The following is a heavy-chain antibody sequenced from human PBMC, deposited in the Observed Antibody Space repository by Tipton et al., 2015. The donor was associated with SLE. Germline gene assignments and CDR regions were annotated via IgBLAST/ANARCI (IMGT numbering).Heavy chain of an antibody. CDR3: ARGIAVAGTFDY. CDR2: IYYSGST. CDR1: GFTFSSYE. J-gene: IGHJ4*02. Sequence: LRLSCAASGFTFSSYEMNWVRQAPGKGLEWIGSIYYSGSTYYNPSLKSRVTISVDTSKNQFSLKLSSVTAADTAVYYCARGIAVAGTFDYWGQGTLVTVSS. D-gene: IGHD6-19*01. V-gene: IGHV4-38-2*01.